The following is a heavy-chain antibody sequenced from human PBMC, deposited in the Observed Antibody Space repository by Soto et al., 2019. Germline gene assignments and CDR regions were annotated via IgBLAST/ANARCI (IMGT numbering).Heavy chain of an antibody. CDR1: GFTFSTHA. D-gene: IGHD3-10*01. CDR3: ASGLVSGTHVIPVVY. Sequence: EVQLLESGGGLAQPGGSLRLSCAGSGFTFSTHAFTWVRQAPGKGLEWVSGIGGSGADTYTADSVKGRFTISRDNSKNTLSLQMNSLRAENTVGYWCASGLVSGTHVIPVVYWGQGPLVTVSS. J-gene: IGHJ4*02. V-gene: IGHV3-23*01. CDR2: IGGSGADT.